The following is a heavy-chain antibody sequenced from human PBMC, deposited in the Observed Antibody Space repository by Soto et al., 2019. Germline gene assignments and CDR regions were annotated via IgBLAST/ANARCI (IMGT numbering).Heavy chain of an antibody. Sequence: PGESLKISCKGSGYSFTSYWISWVRQMPGKGLEWMGRIDPSDSYTNYSPSFQGHVTISADKSISTAYLQRSSLKASDTAMYYCARTEQWLDNWFDPWGQGTLVTVSS. CDR1: GYSFTSYW. J-gene: IGHJ5*02. D-gene: IGHD6-19*01. CDR3: ARTEQWLDNWFDP. CDR2: IDPSDSYT. V-gene: IGHV5-10-1*01.